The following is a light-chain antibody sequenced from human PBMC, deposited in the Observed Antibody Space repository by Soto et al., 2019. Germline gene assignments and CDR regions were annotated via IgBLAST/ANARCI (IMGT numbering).Light chain of an antibody. J-gene: IGKJ4*01. CDR1: QSVSIN. V-gene: IGKV3-11*01. CDR3: QQRSNSPLT. CDR2: HAY. Sequence: EIVLTQSPATLSLSQGDRATLSFRASQSVSINLDWYQQKPGQAPRPLIFHAYNRATGIPGRFSGSGSGTDFTLTISSLEPEDFELYYCQQRSNSPLTFGGGTKVDIK.